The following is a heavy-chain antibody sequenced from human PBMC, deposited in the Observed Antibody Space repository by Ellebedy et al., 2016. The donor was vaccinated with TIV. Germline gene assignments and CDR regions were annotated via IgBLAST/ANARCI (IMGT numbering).Heavy chain of an antibody. CDR2: IYYSGST. J-gene: IGHJ5*02. Sequence: GSLRLXXTVSGGSISSSSYYWGWIRQPPGKGLEWIGSIYYSGSTYYNPSLKSRVTISVDTSKNQFSLKLSSVTAADTAVYYCARPTGVTVTGNNWFNPWGQGTLVTVSS. D-gene: IGHD4-11*01. CDR1: GGSISSSSYY. CDR3: ARPTGVTVTGNNWFNP. V-gene: IGHV4-39*01.